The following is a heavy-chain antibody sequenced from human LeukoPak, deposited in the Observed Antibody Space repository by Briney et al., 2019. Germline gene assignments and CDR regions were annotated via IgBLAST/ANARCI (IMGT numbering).Heavy chain of an antibody. CDR3: ASRLIVVVPAAFDAFDI. CDR1: GGSISSGGYY. J-gene: IGHJ3*02. Sequence: PSQTLSLTCTVSGGSISSGGYYWSWIRQHPGKGLEWIGYIYYSGSTYYNPSLKSRVTISVDTSKNQFSLKLSSVTAADTAVYYCASRLIVVVPAAFDAFDIWGQGTMATVSS. D-gene: IGHD2-2*01. CDR2: IYYSGST. V-gene: IGHV4-31*03.